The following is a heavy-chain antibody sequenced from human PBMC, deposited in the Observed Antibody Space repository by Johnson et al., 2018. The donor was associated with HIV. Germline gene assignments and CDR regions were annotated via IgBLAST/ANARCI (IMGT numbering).Heavy chain of an antibody. V-gene: IGHV3-30-3*01. CDR1: GFTFSSYA. D-gene: IGHD1-26*01. J-gene: IGHJ3*02. CDR2: ISYDGSNK. CDR3: ATGENLKWELRFVDAFDI. Sequence: QVQLVESGGGVVQPGRSLRLSCAASGFTFSSYATHWVRQAPGKGLEWVAVISYDGSNKYYADSVKRRFTISRDNAKNSLYLQMNSLRAEDTALYYCATGENLKWELRFVDAFDIWGQGTMVTVSS.